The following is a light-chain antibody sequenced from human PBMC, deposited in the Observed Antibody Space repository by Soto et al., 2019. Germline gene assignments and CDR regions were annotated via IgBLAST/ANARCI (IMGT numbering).Light chain of an antibody. CDR2: DAS. V-gene: IGKV3-15*01. CDR3: QQYNSWPQWT. Sequence: EIVMTQSPATLSVSPGERVTLSCRASQSIRTNLAWYQQTPGQAPRLLIYDASARAMGVPTRFSGSGSGTEFTLTISNLQSEDFAIYYCQQYNSWPQWTFGLGTEVQI. CDR1: QSIRTN. J-gene: IGKJ1*01.